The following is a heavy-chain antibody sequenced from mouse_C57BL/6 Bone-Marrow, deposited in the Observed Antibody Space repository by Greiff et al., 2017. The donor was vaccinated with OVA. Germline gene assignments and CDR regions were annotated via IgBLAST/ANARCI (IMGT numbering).Heavy chain of an antibody. D-gene: IGHD2-5*01. CDR1: GFSLTSYG. J-gene: IGHJ1*03. Sequence: QVQLQQSGPGLVQPSQSLSITCTVSGFSLTSYGVHWVRQSPGKGLEWLGVIWRGGSTDYNAAFMSRLSITKDNSKSQVFCKMNRLQADDTAIYYGAKGDYSNLGYFDVWGTGTTVTVSS. CDR2: IWRGGST. CDR3: AKGDYSNLGYFDV. V-gene: IGHV2-5*01.